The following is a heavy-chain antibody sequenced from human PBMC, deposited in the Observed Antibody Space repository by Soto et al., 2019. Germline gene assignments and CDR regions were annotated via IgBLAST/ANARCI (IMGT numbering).Heavy chain of an antibody. D-gene: IGHD2-15*01. J-gene: IGHJ4*02. Sequence: ASVKVSCKASGYTFTSYGISWVRQAPGQGLEWMGWISAYNGNTNYAQKLQGRVTMTTDTSTSAAYMELRSLRSDDTAVYYCARVGPAPTMVVAPPLPLDFWGPGTLVSVFS. CDR2: ISAYNGNT. CDR1: GYTFTSYG. V-gene: IGHV1-18*01. CDR3: ARVGPAPTMVVAPPLPLDF.